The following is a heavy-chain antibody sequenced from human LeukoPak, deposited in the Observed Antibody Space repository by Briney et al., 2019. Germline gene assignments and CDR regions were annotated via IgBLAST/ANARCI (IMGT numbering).Heavy chain of an antibody. CDR3: ARRAGAYSHPYDY. CDR2: IYSDNT. V-gene: IGHV3-53*01. Sequence: GGSLRLSCAASGITFSSDAMSWVRQAPGKGLEWVSFIYSDNTHYSDSVKGRFTISRDNSKNTLYLQMNSLRAEDTAVYYCARRAGAYSHPYDYWGQGTLVTVSS. CDR1: GITFSSDA. D-gene: IGHD4/OR15-4a*01. J-gene: IGHJ4*02.